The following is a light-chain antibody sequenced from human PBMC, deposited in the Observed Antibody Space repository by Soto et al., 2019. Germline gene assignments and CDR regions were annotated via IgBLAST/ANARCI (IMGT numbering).Light chain of an antibody. CDR3: QSYDNSLSGL. V-gene: IGLV1-40*01. J-gene: IGLJ2*01. CDR2: GNI. CDR1: SSNIGAGYD. Sequence: QLVLTQPPSVSGAPGQRVTISCTGSSSNIGAGYDVHWYQQVPGTAPKLLIYGNINRPSGVPDRFSGSKSGTSASLAITGLQAEDEADYYCQSYDNSLSGLFGGGTQLTVL.